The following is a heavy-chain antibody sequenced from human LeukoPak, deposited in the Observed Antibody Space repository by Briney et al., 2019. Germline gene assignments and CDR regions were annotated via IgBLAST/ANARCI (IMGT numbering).Heavy chain of an antibody. CDR1: GGSISRYY. V-gene: IGHV4-59*08. D-gene: IGHD3-22*01. CDR3: ATLRGDYYDSRAYDL. Sequence: PSETLSLTCTVSGGSISRYYWSWIRQPPGKGLERIRYIYYSGSTDYNPSLKSRVFISIETSKNRFSLTLNSVTAADTAVYYCATLRGDYYDSRAYDLWGQGTMVTVSS. CDR2: IYYSGST. J-gene: IGHJ3*01.